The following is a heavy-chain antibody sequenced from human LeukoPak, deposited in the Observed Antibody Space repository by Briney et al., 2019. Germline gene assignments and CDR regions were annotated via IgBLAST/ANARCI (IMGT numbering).Heavy chain of an antibody. V-gene: IGHV4-61*09. CDR1: GGSISSGSYY. Sequence: SQTLSLTCTVSGGSISSGSYYWSWIRQPAGKGLEWIGEINHSGSTNYNPSLKSRVTISVDTSKNQFSLKLSSVTAADTAVYYCARLLSGPYNQYNWFDPWGQGTLVTVSS. CDR3: ARLLSGPYNQYNWFDP. D-gene: IGHD1-1*01. J-gene: IGHJ5*02. CDR2: INHSGST.